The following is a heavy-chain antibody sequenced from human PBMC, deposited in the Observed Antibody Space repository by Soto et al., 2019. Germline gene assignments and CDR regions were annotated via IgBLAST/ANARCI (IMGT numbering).Heavy chain of an antibody. CDR1: GYSFTNYW. CDR3: ARHSIRFGLDV. Sequence: PGESVKISCXGSGYSFTNYWIGWVRQLPGKGLEWMGLVHPDDSDTRYSPSFEGQVTMSADKSIDTAYLQWSSLKASDTAMYYCARHSIRFGLDVWGQGTTVTVSS. D-gene: IGHD3-3*02. CDR2: VHPDDSDT. J-gene: IGHJ6*02. V-gene: IGHV5-51*01.